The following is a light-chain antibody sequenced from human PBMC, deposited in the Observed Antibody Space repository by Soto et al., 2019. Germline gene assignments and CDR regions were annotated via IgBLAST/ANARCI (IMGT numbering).Light chain of an antibody. V-gene: IGKV1-5*01. Sequence: DIQLTQSPSTLSASVGDRVTITCRASQVITGWLAWYQQTPGKAPNLRIYDASNVQSGVPPRFSGSGSGTEFTLTISSLHPDDFATYYCQQYESYWTLGQGTKMDIK. CDR1: QVITGW. CDR3: QQYESYWT. CDR2: DAS. J-gene: IGKJ1*01.